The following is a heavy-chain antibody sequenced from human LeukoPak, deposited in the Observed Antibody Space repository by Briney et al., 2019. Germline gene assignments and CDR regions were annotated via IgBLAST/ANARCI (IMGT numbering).Heavy chain of an antibody. D-gene: IGHD1/OR15-1a*01. CDR1: GFSFISYW. J-gene: IGHJ1*01. CDR2: INSDGSST. V-gene: IGHV3-74*01. CDR3: AKVGYNWNNAEYFQH. Sequence: PGGALRLSCAAAGFSFISYWMHWGRQAPGKGLVGVSRINSDGSSTSYADSVKGRFTISRDNAKNTLYLQMNSLRAEDTALYYCAKVGYNWNNAEYFQHWGQGTLVTVSS.